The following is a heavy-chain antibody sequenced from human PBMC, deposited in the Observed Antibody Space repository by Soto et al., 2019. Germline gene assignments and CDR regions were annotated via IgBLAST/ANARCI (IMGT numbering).Heavy chain of an antibody. CDR1: GFTFSSYG. D-gene: IGHD6-13*01. CDR3: AKLVAATVTQI. Sequence: ELQLLESGGDLVQPGGSLRLSCAASGFTFSSYGMSWVRQAPGKGLEWVSSIGGSASNTYYAESVKVRFTSSRDNSKSTLYLQINRLRAEDTAVYYCAKLVAATVTQIWGQGPLVTVSS. CDR2: IGGSASNT. J-gene: IGHJ4*02. V-gene: IGHV3-23*01.